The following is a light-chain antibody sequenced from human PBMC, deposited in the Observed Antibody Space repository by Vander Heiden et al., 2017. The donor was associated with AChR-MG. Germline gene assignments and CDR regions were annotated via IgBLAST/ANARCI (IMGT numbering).Light chain of an antibody. J-gene: IGLJ3*02. CDR1: SSDVGGYNY. CDR3: SSYTSSSTPWV. Sequence: QSALTQPASVSGPPGQSITMSCTGTSSDVGGYNYVSWYQQHPGKAPKLMIYDVRKRPSVVSNRFSGSKSGNTASLTICGLQAEDEADYYCSSYTSSSTPWVFGGGTKLTVL. CDR2: DVR. V-gene: IGLV2-14*01.